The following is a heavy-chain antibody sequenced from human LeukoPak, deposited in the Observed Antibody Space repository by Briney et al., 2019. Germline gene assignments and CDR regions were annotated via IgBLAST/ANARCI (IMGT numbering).Heavy chain of an antibody. CDR1: GFTFSSYA. CDR2: ISGSGGST. J-gene: IGHJ3*02. D-gene: IGHD3-22*01. V-gene: IGHV3-23*01. Sequence: PGGSLGLSCAASGFTFSSYAMSRVRQAPGKGLEWVSAISGSGGSTYYADSVKGRFTISRDNSKNTLYLQMNSLRAEDTAVYYCAKATYYYDSSGLGDAFDIWGQGTMVTVSS. CDR3: AKATYYYDSSGLGDAFDI.